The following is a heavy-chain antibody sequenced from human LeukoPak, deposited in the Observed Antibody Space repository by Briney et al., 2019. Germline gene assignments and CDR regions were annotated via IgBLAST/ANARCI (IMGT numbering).Heavy chain of an antibody. D-gene: IGHD5-18*01. CDR2: ISYDGSNK. CDR3: AKEEQYSYAI. Sequence: GRCLRLSCAASGFTFSSYGMHWVRRAPGKGLEWVAVISYDGSNKYYADSVKGRFTISRDNSKNTLYLQMNSLRAEDTAVYYCAKEEQYSYAIWGQGTLVTVSS. J-gene: IGHJ4*02. V-gene: IGHV3-30*18. CDR1: GFTFSSYG.